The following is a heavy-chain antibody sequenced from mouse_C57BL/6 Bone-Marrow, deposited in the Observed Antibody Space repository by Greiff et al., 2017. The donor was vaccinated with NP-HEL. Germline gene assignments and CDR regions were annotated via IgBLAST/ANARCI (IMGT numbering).Heavy chain of an antibody. CDR3: ARGDYGPWFAY. CDR1: GYAFSSSW. J-gene: IGHJ3*01. Sequence: VNVVESGPELVKPGASVKISCKASGYAFSSSWMNWVKQRPGQGLEWIGRIYPGDGDTNYNGKFKGKATLTADKSSSTAYLQLSSLTSEDSAVYFCARGDYGPWFAYWGQGTLVTVSA. D-gene: IGHD1-1*02. CDR2: IYPGDGDT. V-gene: IGHV1-82*01.